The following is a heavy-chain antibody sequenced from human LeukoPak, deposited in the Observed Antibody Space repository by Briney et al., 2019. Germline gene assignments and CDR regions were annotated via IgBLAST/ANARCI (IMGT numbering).Heavy chain of an antibody. J-gene: IGHJ4*02. CDR2: ISGSGGST. CDR1: GFTFSSYA. Sequence: GGSLRLPCAASGFTFSSYAMSWVRQAPGKGLEWVSAISGSGGSTYYADSVKGRFTISRDNSKNTLYLQMNSLRAEDTAVYYCAKDSASSPPGYYFDYWGQGTLVTVSS. CDR3: AKDSASSPPGYYFDY. D-gene: IGHD2-21*01. V-gene: IGHV3-23*01.